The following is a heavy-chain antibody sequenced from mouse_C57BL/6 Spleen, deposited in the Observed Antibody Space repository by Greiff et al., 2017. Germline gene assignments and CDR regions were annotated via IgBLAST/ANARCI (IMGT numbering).Heavy chain of an antibody. CDR1: GFTFSSYA. D-gene: IGHD2-14*01. Sequence: EVQGVESGGGLVKPGGSLKLSCAASGFTFSSYAMSWVRQTPEKRLEWVATISDGGSYTYYPDNVKGRFTISRDNAKNSLYLQMSHLKSEDTAMYYCAREGVRDYAFDYWGQGTTLTVSS. CDR3: AREGVRDYAFDY. CDR2: ISDGGSYT. V-gene: IGHV5-4*01. J-gene: IGHJ2*01.